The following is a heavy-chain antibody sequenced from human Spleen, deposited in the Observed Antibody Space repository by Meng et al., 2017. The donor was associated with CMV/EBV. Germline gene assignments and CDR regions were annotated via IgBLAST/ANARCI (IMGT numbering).Heavy chain of an antibody. CDR3: ARGRCSSTSCYPYYYYYYGMDV. Sequence: SETLSLTCAVYGGSFSGYYWNWIRQPPGKGLEWIGEIDHSGSTHYNPSLKTRVTISVDTSKNQLSLKLSSVTAADTAVYYCARGRCSSTSCYPYYYYYYGMDVWGQGTTVTVSS. V-gene: IGHV4-34*01. J-gene: IGHJ6*02. CDR2: IDHSGST. CDR1: GGSFSGYY. D-gene: IGHD2-2*01.